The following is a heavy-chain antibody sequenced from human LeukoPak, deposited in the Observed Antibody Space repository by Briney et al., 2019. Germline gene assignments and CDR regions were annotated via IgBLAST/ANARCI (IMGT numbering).Heavy chain of an antibody. CDR3: ARDMTTVDY. CDR1: GFTFSSSA. J-gene: IGHJ4*02. Sequence: GGSLRLSCAASGFTFSSSAMSWVRQAPGKGLEWVSAISNNGGYTYYADSVQGRFTISRDNAKNSLYLQMNSLRAEDTAVYYCARDMTTVDYWGQGTLVTVSS. CDR2: ISNNGGYT. D-gene: IGHD4-11*01. V-gene: IGHV3-21*01.